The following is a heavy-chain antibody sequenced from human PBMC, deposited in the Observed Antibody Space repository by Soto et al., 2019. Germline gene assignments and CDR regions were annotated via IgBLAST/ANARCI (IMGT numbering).Heavy chain of an antibody. D-gene: IGHD6-19*01. J-gene: IGHJ4*02. CDR2: INSDGSAT. CDR1: EFTFSSYW. V-gene: IGHV3-74*01. CDR3: ARGASSAWYVDY. Sequence: GGSLRLSCAASEFTFSSYWMHWVRQTPGKGLVWVSRINSDGSATTYADSVKGRFAISRDNAKNTLYLQMSSLRAEDTAVYYCARGASSAWYVDYWGQGTLVTVSS.